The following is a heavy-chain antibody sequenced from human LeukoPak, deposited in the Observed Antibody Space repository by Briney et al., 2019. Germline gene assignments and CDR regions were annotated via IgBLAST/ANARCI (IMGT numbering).Heavy chain of an antibody. Sequence: GASVKVSCKASGYTFASYYMHWVRQAPGQGLEWMGIINPSGGSTSYAQKFQGRVTMTRDTSISTAYMELSRLRSDDTAVYYCAIDAHSSGGFDYWGQGTLVTVSS. CDR3: AIDAHSSGGFDY. V-gene: IGHV1-46*01. J-gene: IGHJ4*02. CDR2: INPSGGST. CDR1: GYTFASYY. D-gene: IGHD6-19*01.